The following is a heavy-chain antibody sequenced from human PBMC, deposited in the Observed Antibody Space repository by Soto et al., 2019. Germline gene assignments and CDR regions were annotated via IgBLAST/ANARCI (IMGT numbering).Heavy chain of an antibody. J-gene: IGHJ4*02. V-gene: IGHV1-18*01. CDR3: VRGRYGDY. CDR1: GYTFTSYG. CDR2: ISAHNGNT. D-gene: IGHD1-1*01. Sequence: QVHLVQSGAEVKKPGASVKVSCKGSGYTFTSYGITWVRQAPGQGLEWMGWISAHNGNTNYAQKFQGRVTVTRDTSTSTAYMELRSLRSDDTAVYYCVRGRYGDYWGQGALVTVSS.